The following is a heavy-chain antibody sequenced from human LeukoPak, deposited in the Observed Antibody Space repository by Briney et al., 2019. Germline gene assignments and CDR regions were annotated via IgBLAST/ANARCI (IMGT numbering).Heavy chain of an antibody. V-gene: IGHV1-2*02. CDR3: ARTYYYDSSVYYEIDY. CDR1: GYTFTGYY. J-gene: IGHJ4*02. D-gene: IGHD3-22*01. CDR2: INPNSGGT. Sequence: ASVKVSCKASGYTFTGYYMQWVRQAPGQGLEWMGWINPNSGGTNYAQKFQGRVTMTRDTSISTAYMELSRLRSDDTAVYYCARTYYYDSSVYYEIDYWGQGTLVTVSS.